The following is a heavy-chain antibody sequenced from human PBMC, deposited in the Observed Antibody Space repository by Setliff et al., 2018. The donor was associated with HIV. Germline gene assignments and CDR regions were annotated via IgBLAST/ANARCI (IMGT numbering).Heavy chain of an antibody. CDR2: VDPEDGET. CDR1: GYTFTDYY. J-gene: IGHJ5*02. CDR3: ARGIQGFDP. V-gene: IGHV1-69-2*01. Sequence: GASVKVSCKASGYTFTDYYMHWVQQAPGKGLEWMGRVDPEDGETIYAEKFQGRVTITADTSTDTAYMELSSLRSEDTAVYYCARGIQGFDPWGQGTLVTVSS.